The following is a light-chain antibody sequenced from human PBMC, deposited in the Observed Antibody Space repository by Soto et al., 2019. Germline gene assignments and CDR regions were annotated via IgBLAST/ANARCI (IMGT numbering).Light chain of an antibody. Sequence: QSVLTQPASVSGSPGQSITISCTGTISDVGGYNFVSWYQQYPGKAPKLMICDVSNRPSGVSNRFSGSKSGNTASLTISGFQAEDEADYYCSSFTGSNYVFGTGTKVTVL. CDR2: DVS. J-gene: IGLJ1*01. CDR3: SSFTGSNYV. V-gene: IGLV2-14*03. CDR1: ISDVGGYNF.